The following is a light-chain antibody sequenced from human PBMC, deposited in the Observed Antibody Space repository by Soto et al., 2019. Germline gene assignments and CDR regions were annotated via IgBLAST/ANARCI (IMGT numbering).Light chain of an antibody. CDR3: QKYNSALWT. Sequence: DIQMIQSPTTLSASVGDRITITCWASQSLSSWLAWYQQKPRKAPKLLIYDASSLESRVPSRFSGSGFATEITLTISSLQTDEFASDYCQKYNSALWTVSQGTKLEIE. CDR1: QSLSSW. J-gene: IGKJ1*01. V-gene: IGKV1-5*01. CDR2: DAS.